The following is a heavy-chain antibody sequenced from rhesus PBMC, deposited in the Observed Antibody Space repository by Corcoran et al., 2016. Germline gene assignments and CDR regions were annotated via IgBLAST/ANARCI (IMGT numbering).Heavy chain of an antibody. Sequence: QVQLQESGPGLVKPSETLSLTCAVSGGSISSNYWSGIRQSPGRGGEWIGCIYGGSGRPGHTPSITSLVTISTDTSKNPLSLKPISVSAADTAVYYWSRVGDYSGSYYSFDYWGPGVLVTVSS. CDR3: SRVGDYSGSYYSFDY. CDR1: GGSISSNY. D-gene: IGHD3-16*01. J-gene: IGHJ4*01. CDR2: IYGGSGRP. V-gene: IGHV4-147*01.